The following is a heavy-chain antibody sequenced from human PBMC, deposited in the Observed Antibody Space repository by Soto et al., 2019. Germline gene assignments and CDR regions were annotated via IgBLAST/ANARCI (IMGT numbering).Heavy chain of an antibody. V-gene: IGHV4-61*01. J-gene: IGHJ4*02. CDR1: GGSVSSGSYY. CDR3: ARANYDFWSGYQSRFDY. Sequence: SETLSLTCTVSGGSVSSGSYYWSWIRQPPGKGLEWIGYIYYSGSTNYNPSLKSRVTISVDTSKNQFSLKLSSVTAADTAVYYCARANYDFWSGYQSRFDYWGQGTLVTVSS. CDR2: IYYSGST. D-gene: IGHD3-3*01.